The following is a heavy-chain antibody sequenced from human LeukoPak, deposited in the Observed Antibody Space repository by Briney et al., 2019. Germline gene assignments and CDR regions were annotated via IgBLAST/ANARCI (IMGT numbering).Heavy chain of an antibody. J-gene: IGHJ4*02. CDR2: ISGSGGST. Sequence: GGSLRLSCAASGFTFSSYAMSWVRQAPGKGLEWVSAISGSGGSTYYADSVKGRFTISRDNSKNTLYLQMNSLRAEDTAVYYCARDLITMVRGVIGYYFDYWGQGTLVTVSS. CDR3: ARDLITMVRGVIGYYFDY. CDR1: GFTFSSYA. D-gene: IGHD3-10*01. V-gene: IGHV3-23*01.